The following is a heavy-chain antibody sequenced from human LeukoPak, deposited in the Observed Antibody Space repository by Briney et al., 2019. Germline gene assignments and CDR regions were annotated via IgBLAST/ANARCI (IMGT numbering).Heavy chain of an antibody. CDR2: IYTSGRT. D-gene: IGHD3-16*01. CDR3: AREPLMITFAGATPAYYFDY. V-gene: IGHV4-61*02. CDR1: GGSISSGSYY. Sequence: SETLSLTCTVSGGSISSGSYYWSWIRQPAGKGLEWIGRIYTSGRTNYNHSLKSRFTIPVETSKNQFSLKLSSLTAADTAAYYRAREPLMITFAGATPAYYFDYWGQRTLVTVSS. J-gene: IGHJ4*02.